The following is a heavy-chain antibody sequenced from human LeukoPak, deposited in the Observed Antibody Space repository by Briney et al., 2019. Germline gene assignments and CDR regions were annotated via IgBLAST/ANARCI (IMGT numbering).Heavy chain of an antibody. Sequence: ASVKVSCRASGYTFTGYYMHWVRQAPGQGLEWMGWINPNSGGTNYAQKFQGRVTMTRDTSISTAYMELSRLRSDDTAVYYCARDALDYYGSGSYYTRNQGWGQGTLVTVSS. CDR1: GYTFTGYY. CDR2: INPNSGGT. D-gene: IGHD3-10*01. J-gene: IGHJ4*02. V-gene: IGHV1-2*02. CDR3: ARDALDYYGSGSYYTRNQG.